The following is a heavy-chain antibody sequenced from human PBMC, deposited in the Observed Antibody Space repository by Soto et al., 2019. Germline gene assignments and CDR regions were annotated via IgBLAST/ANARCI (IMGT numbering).Heavy chain of an antibody. V-gene: IGHV3-48*03. Sequence: LRLSCAASGFTFSSYEMNWVRQAPGKGLEWVSYISSSGSTIYYADSVKGRFTISRDNAKNSLYLQMNSLRAEDTAVYYCARDPYSLYYFDYWGQGTLVTVSS. CDR1: GFTFSSYE. J-gene: IGHJ4*02. D-gene: IGHD4-4*01. CDR2: ISSSGSTI. CDR3: ARDPYSLYYFDY.